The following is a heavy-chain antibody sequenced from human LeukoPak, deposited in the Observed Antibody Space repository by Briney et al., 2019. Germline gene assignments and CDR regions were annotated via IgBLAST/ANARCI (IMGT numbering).Heavy chain of an antibody. D-gene: IGHD1-26*01. Sequence: PGGSLRLSCAASGFTFSDHYMDWVRQAPGKGLEWVGRIRNKANRYTTEYAASVKGRFTFSRDDSKNSLYLQMNSLKTEDTAMYYCARTSGSYSGGAFDIWGRGTMVNVSS. CDR3: ARTSGSYSGGAFDI. CDR1: GFTFSDHY. CDR2: IRNKANRYTT. V-gene: IGHV3-72*01. J-gene: IGHJ3*02.